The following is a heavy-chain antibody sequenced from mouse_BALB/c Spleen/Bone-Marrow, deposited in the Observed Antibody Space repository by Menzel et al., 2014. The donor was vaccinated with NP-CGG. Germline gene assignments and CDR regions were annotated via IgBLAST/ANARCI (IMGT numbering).Heavy chain of an antibody. CDR2: IYPGSGNT. D-gene: IGHD3-1*01. Sequence: VQRVESGSVLVRPGASVKLSCKASGYTFTDYYINWVKQKPGQGLEWIGWIYPGSGNTKYNEKFKGKATLTVDTSSSTAYMQLSSLTSEDTAVYFCANLGRYAMDYWGQGTSVTVSS. J-gene: IGHJ4*01. CDR1: GYTFTDYY. CDR3: ANLGRYAMDY. V-gene: IGHV1-84*02.